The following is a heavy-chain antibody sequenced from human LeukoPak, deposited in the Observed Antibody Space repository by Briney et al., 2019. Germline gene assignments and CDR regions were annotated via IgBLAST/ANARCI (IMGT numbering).Heavy chain of an antibody. J-gene: IGHJ6*04. Sequence: PGGSLRLFCAASGFTFSSYEMNWVRQAPGKGLEWVSYISSSGSTIYYADSVKGRFTISRDNAKNSLYLQMNSLGAEDTAVYYCAELAITMIGGVWGKGTTVTISS. CDR2: ISSSGSTI. CDR3: AELAITMIGGV. CDR1: GFTFSSYE. D-gene: IGHD3-10*02. V-gene: IGHV3-48*03.